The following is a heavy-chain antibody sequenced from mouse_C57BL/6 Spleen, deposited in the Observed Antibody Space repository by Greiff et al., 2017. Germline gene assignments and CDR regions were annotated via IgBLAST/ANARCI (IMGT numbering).Heavy chain of an antibody. J-gene: IGHJ1*03. CDR2: IDPSASYT. D-gene: IGHD1-1*01. CDR3: ARRGIYYGSSYQYFDV. CDR1: GYTFTSYW. V-gene: IGHV1-50*01. Sequence: QVQLQQPGAELVKPGASVKLSCKASGYTFTSYWMQWVKQRPGQGLEWIGEIDPSASYTTYNQKFKGKATLTVDTSSSTAYMQLSSLTSEDSAVYYCARRGIYYGSSYQYFDVWGTGTTVTVSS.